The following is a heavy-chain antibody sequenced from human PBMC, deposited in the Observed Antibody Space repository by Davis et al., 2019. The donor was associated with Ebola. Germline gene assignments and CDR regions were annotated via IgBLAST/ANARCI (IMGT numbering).Heavy chain of an antibody. CDR2: IYYSGST. Sequence: MPSETLSLTCTVSGGSISSSSYYWGWIRQPPGKGLEWIGSIYYSGSTYYNPSLKSRVTISVDTSKNQFSLKLSSVTAADTAVYYCARGSVVVTAILEFLVYFDLWGRGTLVTVSS. D-gene: IGHD2-21*02. CDR3: ARGSVVVTAILEFLVYFDL. CDR1: GGSISSSSYY. J-gene: IGHJ2*01. V-gene: IGHV4-39*07.